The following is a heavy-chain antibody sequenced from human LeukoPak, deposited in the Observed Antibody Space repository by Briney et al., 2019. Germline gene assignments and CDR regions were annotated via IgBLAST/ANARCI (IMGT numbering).Heavy chain of an antibody. V-gene: IGHV1-3*01. Sequence: ASVKVSCKASGYTFTSYAMHWVRQAPGQRLEWMGWINAGNGNTKYSQKFQGRVTMTRDTSTSTVYMELSSLRSEDTAVYYCARAALRFLETTYYFDYWGQGTLVTVSS. CDR1: GYTFTSYA. CDR2: INAGNGNT. D-gene: IGHD3-3*01. J-gene: IGHJ4*02. CDR3: ARAALRFLETTYYFDY.